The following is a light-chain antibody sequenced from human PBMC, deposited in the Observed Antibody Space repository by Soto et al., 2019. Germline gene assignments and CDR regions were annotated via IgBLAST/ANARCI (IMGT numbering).Light chain of an antibody. J-gene: IGLJ1*01. CDR2: EVS. Sequence: QSVLTQPPSASGSPGQSVTISCTGTSSDVGGYNYVSWYQQHPGKAPKLMICEVSKRPSGVPDRFSGSKSGNTASLTVSGLQAEDEADYYCSSYAGSNIYVFGTGTKVTVL. CDR1: SSDVGGYNY. V-gene: IGLV2-8*01. CDR3: SSYAGSNIYV.